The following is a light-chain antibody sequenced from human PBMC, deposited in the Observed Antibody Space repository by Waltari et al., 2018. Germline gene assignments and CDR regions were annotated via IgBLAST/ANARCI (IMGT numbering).Light chain of an antibody. Sequence: DIVMTQSPDSVAVSLGERATIHCRSSQNILSSSDNKNYLVWYQQKPGQPPKLLISWASTRESGVPDRFSCSGSGTDFTLTISSLQAEDVAVYYCQQCYHLPSFGGGTRVEIK. V-gene: IGKV4-1*01. CDR3: QQCYHLPS. J-gene: IGKJ4*01. CDR1: QNILSSSDNKNY. CDR2: WAS.